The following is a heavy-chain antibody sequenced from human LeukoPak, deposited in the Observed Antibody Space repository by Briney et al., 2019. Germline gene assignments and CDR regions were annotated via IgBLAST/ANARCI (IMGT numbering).Heavy chain of an antibody. CDR1: GGTFSSYA. CDR2: IIPIFGTA. D-gene: IGHD1-26*01. CDR3: ARFILGSYYTFDY. Sequence: SVKVSCKASGGTFSSYAISWVRQAPGQGLEWMGGIIPIFGTANYAQKFQGRVTITADESTSTAYMELSSLRSEDTAVYYCARFILGSYYTFDYWGQGTLVTVSS. J-gene: IGHJ4*02. V-gene: IGHV1-69*13.